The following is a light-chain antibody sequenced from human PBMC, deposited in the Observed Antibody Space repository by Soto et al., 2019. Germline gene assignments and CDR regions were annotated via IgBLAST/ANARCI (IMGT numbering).Light chain of an antibody. CDR3: QQYGSSPWT. CDR2: GAS. CDR1: QSVSSN. Sequence: EIVMTQSPATLSVSQGERVTLSCRASQSVSSNLAWYQQKPGQAPRLLIFGASTRATGIPARFSGRGSGTEFTLTISSLQSEDFAVYYCQQYGSSPWTFGQGTKVDIK. V-gene: IGKV3-15*01. J-gene: IGKJ1*01.